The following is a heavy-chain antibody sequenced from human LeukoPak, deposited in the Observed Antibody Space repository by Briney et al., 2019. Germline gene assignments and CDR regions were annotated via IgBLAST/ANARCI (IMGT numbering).Heavy chain of an antibody. J-gene: IGHJ3*02. D-gene: IGHD6-13*01. CDR2: IHHSGST. Sequence: SEPLSLTCTVSGYSISSGYYWGWIRQPPGKGLEWIGSIHHSGSTNYNPSLKSRVTISVDKSKNQFPLKLSSVTAADTAVYYCSRKNSSSWYDAFDIWGQGTMVTVSS. CDR1: GYSISSGYY. V-gene: IGHV4-38-2*02. CDR3: SRKNSSSWYDAFDI.